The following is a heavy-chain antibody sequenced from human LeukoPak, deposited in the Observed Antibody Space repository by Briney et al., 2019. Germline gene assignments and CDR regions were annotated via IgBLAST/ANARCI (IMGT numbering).Heavy chain of an antibody. CDR1: GFTVSSNY. V-gene: IGHV3-66*01. D-gene: IGHD4-23*01. J-gene: IGHJ3*02. CDR2: IYSGGST. CDR3: AKIRWHAFDI. Sequence: GGSLRLSCAASGFTVSSNYMSWVRQAPGKGLEWVSVIYSGGSTCYADSVKGRFTISRDNSKNTLYLQMNSLRAEDMAVYYCAKIRWHAFDIWGQGTMVTVSS.